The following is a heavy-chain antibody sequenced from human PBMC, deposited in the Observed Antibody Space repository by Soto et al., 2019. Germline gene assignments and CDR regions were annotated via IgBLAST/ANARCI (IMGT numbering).Heavy chain of an antibody. J-gene: IGHJ6*02. CDR2: IYYSGST. Sequence: SETLSLTCTVSGGSISSGGYYWTWIRQHPGKGLEWIGYIYYSGSTYYNPSLKSRVTISVDTSKNQFSLKLSSATAADTAVYYCARDKYYYGSGMDCMDVCRQLPTVT. CDR1: GGSISSGGYY. V-gene: IGHV4-31*03. D-gene: IGHD3-10*01. CDR3: ARDKYYYGSGMDCMDV.